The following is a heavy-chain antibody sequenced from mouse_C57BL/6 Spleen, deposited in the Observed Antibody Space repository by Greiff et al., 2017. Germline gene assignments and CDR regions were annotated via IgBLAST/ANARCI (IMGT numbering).Heavy chain of an antibody. CDR3: ARWNYGSILYYFDY. J-gene: IGHJ2*01. Sequence: QVQLQQPGTELVKPGASVKLSCKASGYTFTGYWMHWVKQRPGQGLEWIGNINPSNGGTNYNEKFKSKATLTVDKSSSTAYMQLSSLTSEDSAVYYCARWNYGSILYYFDYWGQGTTLTVSS. D-gene: IGHD1-1*01. CDR2: INPSNGGT. V-gene: IGHV1-53*01. CDR1: GYTFTGYW.